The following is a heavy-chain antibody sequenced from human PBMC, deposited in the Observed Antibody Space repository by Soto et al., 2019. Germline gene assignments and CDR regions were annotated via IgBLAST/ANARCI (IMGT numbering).Heavy chain of an antibody. V-gene: IGHV1-2*02. CDR1: GYTFGHYY. D-gene: IGHD2-21*01. J-gene: IGHJ1*01. CDR3: ARFNVVGMVSAGLDF. CDR2: LNPNGGAT. Sequence: RASVKVSCKASGYTFGHYYIHWVQQAPGQGLEWLGWLNPNGGATNYAQKVQGRVTMTHDASISTVHMELSSLTPDDTAVYYCARFNVVGMVSAGLDFWGLGTLVTVSS.